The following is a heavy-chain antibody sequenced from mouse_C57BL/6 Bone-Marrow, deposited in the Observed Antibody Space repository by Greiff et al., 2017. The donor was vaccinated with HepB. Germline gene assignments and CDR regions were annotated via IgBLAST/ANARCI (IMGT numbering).Heavy chain of an antibody. J-gene: IGHJ1*03. Sequence: QVQLKESGPELVKPGASVKISCKASGYAFSSSWMNWVKQRPGKGLEWIGRIYPGDGDTNYNGKFKGKATLTADKSSSTAYMHLSSLTSEDSAVYFCARSKDGYSWYFDVWGTGTTVTVSS. CDR2: IYPGDGDT. CDR1: GYAFSSSW. V-gene: IGHV1-82*01. D-gene: IGHD2-3*01. CDR3: ARSKDGYSWYFDV.